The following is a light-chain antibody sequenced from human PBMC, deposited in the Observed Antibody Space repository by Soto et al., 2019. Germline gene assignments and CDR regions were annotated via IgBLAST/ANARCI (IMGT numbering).Light chain of an antibody. CDR3: QQYNTSWT. CDR1: QTVSHW. Sequence: DIHLTQSPSTLSASVGDRVTITCRASQTVSHWLAWYQQKPGKAPKLLIFDASSLENGDPSRFSGRGSGTEFTITITGLQPDDFATYDCQQYNTSWTFGQGTKVEI. J-gene: IGKJ1*01. CDR2: DAS. V-gene: IGKV1-5*01.